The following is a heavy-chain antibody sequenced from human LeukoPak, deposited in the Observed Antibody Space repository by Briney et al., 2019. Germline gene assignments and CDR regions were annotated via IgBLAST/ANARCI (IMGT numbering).Heavy chain of an antibody. V-gene: IGHV5-10-1*01. CDR3: ARHELRATDF. CDR1: GYSFTSYW. J-gene: IGHJ4*02. D-gene: IGHD1-26*01. CDR2: IVPSDSYT. Sequence: GESLQISCKGSGYSFTSYWISWVRQMPGKGLEWMGRIVPSDSYTNYSPSFQGHVTISAEKYISTTFLLWISLKAPDTATLFCARHELRATDFWGQGTLVTVSS.